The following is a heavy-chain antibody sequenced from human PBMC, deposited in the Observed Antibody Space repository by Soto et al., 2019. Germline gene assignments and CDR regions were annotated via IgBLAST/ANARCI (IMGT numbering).Heavy chain of an antibody. J-gene: IGHJ4*02. Sequence: QVQLVDSGGGVVQPGRSLRLSCAASEFPFSSYAIHWVRQAPGKGLEWVAFISYDGSNTYYADSVRGRFSVSRDNSNNTLDLQMNSLRAEDTAVYYCARSRGGDGYNPLDYWGQGTLVTASS. CDR3: ARSRGGDGYNPLDY. D-gene: IGHD2-21*01. CDR1: EFPFSSYA. V-gene: IGHV3-30-3*01. CDR2: ISYDGSNT.